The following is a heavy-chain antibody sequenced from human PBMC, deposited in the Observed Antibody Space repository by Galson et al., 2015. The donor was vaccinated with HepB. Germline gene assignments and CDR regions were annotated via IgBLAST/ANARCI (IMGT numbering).Heavy chain of an antibody. CDR1: GGSINSYY. D-gene: IGHD6-13*01. J-gene: IGHJ4*02. CDR3: ARASDGSAHYSSSWYSGFISHFDY. V-gene: IGHV4-59*01. CDR2: IYFSGST. Sequence: SETLSLTCTVSGGSINSYYWSWIRQPPGKGLEWIGYIYFSGSTNYNPSLKSRVTISVDTFKNQFSLKLSSVTAADTAVYYCARASDGSAHYSSSWYSGFISHFDYWGQGTLVTVSS.